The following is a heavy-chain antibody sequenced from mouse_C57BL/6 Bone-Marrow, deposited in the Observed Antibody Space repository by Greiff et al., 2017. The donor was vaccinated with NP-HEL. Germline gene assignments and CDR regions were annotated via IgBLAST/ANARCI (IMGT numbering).Heavy chain of an antibody. Sequence: VQLKQSGPVLVKPGASVKMSCKASGYTFTDYYMNWVKQSHGKSLEWIGVINPYNGGTSYNQKFKGKATLTVDKSSSTAYMELNSLTSEDSAVYYCAREGYGKDAMDYWGQGTSVTVSS. V-gene: IGHV1-19*01. CDR1: GYTFTDYY. CDR2: INPYNGGT. D-gene: IGHD2-10*02. J-gene: IGHJ4*01. CDR3: AREGYGKDAMDY.